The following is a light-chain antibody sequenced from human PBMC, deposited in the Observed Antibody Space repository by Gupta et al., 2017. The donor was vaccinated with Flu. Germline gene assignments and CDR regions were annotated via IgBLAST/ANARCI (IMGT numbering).Light chain of an antibody. CDR3: QAWDSSTVG. Sequence: SYELTQPPSVSVSPGQTASITCSGDTLGDKYACWYQQKPGQSPVLVIYQDNKRPSGIPERFSGSNSGNTVTLTISGTQAMDESDYYCQAWDSSTVGFGGGTKLTVL. CDR1: TLGDKY. J-gene: IGLJ2*01. CDR2: QDN. V-gene: IGLV3-1*01.